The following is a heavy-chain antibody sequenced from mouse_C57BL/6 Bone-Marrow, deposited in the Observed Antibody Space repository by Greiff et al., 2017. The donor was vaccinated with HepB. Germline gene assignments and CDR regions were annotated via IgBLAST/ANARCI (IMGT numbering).Heavy chain of an antibody. CDR2: IHPNSGST. V-gene: IGHV1-64*01. D-gene: IGHD5-1-1*01. Sequence: QVHVKQSGAELVKPGASVKLSCKASGYTFTSYWMHWVKQRPGQGLEWIGMIHPNSGSTNYNEKFKSKATLTVDKSSSTAYMQLSSLTSEDSAVYYCARPDLILFDYWGQGTTLTVSS. CDR1: GYTFTSYW. J-gene: IGHJ2*01. CDR3: ARPDLILFDY.